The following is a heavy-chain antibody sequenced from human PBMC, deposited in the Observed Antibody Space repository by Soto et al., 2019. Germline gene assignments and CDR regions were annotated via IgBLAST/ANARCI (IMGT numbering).Heavy chain of an antibody. CDR3: ARGRGASLKDYYYGMDV. CDR1: GGSFSGYY. CDR2: INHSGST. V-gene: IGHV4-34*01. Sequence: SETLSLTCAVYGGSFSGYYWSWIRQPPGKGLEWIGEINHSGSTNYNPSLKSRVTISVDTSKNQFSLKLSSVTAADTAVYYCARGRGASLKDYYYGMDVWGQGTTVTVS. D-gene: IGHD3-16*02. J-gene: IGHJ6*02.